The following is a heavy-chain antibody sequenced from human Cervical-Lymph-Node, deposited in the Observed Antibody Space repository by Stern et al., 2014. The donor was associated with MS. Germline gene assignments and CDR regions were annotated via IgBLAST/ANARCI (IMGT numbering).Heavy chain of an antibody. CDR2: ISAYNGNT. D-gene: IGHD2-15*01. CDR1: GYTFTSYG. Sequence: QMQLVESGADLNKPGASVKVSCEASGYTFTSYGISWVRQAPGQGLEWLGWISAYNGNTNYAQKLQGRVTMTTDTSTSTAYMELRSLRSDDTAVYYCARGLLGSENAFDIWGQGTMVTVSS. V-gene: IGHV1-18*01. J-gene: IGHJ3*02. CDR3: ARGLLGSENAFDI.